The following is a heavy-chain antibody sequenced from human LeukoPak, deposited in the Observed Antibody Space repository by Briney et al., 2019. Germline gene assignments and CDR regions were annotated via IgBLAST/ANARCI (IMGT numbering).Heavy chain of an antibody. CDR1: GYIFTDYY. V-gene: IGHV1-69*05. D-gene: IGHD2-2*01. J-gene: IGHJ4*02. Sequence: ASVKVSCKASGYIFTDYYMYWVRQAPGQGLEWMGGIIPIFGTANYAQKFQGRVTITTDESTSTAYMELSSLRSEDTAVYYCARGVVVPAAMEDLGPYFDYWGQGTLVTVSS. CDR2: IIPIFGTA. CDR3: ARGVVVPAAMEDLGPYFDY.